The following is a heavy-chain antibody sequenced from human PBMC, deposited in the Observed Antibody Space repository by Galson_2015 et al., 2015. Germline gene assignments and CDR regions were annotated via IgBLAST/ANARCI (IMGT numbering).Heavy chain of an antibody. J-gene: IGHJ4*02. Sequence: CAISGDSVSSNSAAWNWIRQSPSRGLEWLGRTYYRSKWYNDYAVSVKSRITINSGTSKNQFSLQLTSVTPEDTAVYYCARRGGENDDLDYWGSGTLVTVSS. CDR1: GDSVSSNSAA. CDR3: ARRGGENDDLDY. CDR2: TYYRSKWYN. D-gene: IGHD2-21*01. V-gene: IGHV6-1*01.